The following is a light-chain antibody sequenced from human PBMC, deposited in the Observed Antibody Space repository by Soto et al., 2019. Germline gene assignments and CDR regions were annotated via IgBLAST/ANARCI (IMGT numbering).Light chain of an antibody. Sequence: DIVLTQSAGNLSLSPGERASLXCRASQSVSSSYVAWYQQKPGMVPRLLXSAASTRATGIHARFSGNGSEKEFTLSIDNLQSEEYALYYCNQYNKWPPWTFGQGTKVDIK. CDR1: QSVSSS. CDR2: AAS. J-gene: IGKJ1*01. V-gene: IGKV3-15*01. CDR3: NQYNKWPPWT.